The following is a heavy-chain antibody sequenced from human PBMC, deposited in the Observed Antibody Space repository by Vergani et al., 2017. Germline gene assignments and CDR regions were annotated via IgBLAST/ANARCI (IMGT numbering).Heavy chain of an antibody. V-gene: IGHV4-39*07. CDR1: GGSISSSSYY. D-gene: IGHD3-9*01. J-gene: IGHJ6*02. CDR3: GRDRAHYGILTGYYRYYYYGMDV. CDR2: IYYSGST. Sequence: QVQLQESGPGLVKPSETLSLTCTVSGGSISSSSYYWGWIRQPPGKGLEWIGSIYYSGSTYYNPSLKSRVPISVDQSKNHFSLRLSSVTAADTAVYYCGRDRAHYGILTGYYRYYYYGMDVWGQGTTVTVSS.